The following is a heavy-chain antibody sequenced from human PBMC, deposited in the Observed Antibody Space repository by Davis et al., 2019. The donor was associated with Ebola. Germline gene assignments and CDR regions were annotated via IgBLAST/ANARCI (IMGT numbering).Heavy chain of an antibody. CDR2: INPNSGGT. Sequence: ASVKVSCKASGYTFTGYYMHWVRQAPGQGLEWMGWINPNSGGTNYAQKFQGRVTMTRDTSISTAYMELSRLRSDDTAVYYCARDPPGSGPILFDYWGQGTLVTVSS. D-gene: IGHD2-15*01. J-gene: IGHJ4*02. CDR1: GYTFTGYY. V-gene: IGHV1-2*02. CDR3: ARDPPGSGPILFDY.